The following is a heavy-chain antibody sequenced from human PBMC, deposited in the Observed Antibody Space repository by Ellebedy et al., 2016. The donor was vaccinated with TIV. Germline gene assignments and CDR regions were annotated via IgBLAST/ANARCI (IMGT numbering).Heavy chain of an antibody. Sequence: GGSLRLSXAASGFTFSSYAMSWVRQAPGKGLEWVSGISGNSGSTYYADSVKGRFTISRDNFKNTLYLQMNSLRAEDTAVYYCARDGVAFSSYLHWGQGTLVTVSS. D-gene: IGHD3-10*01. J-gene: IGHJ4*02. V-gene: IGHV3-23*01. CDR1: GFTFSSYA. CDR3: ARDGVAFSSYLH. CDR2: ISGNSGST.